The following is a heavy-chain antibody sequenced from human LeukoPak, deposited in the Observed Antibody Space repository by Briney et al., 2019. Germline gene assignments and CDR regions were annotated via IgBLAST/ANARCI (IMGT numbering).Heavy chain of an antibody. Sequence: SETLSLTCAVYGVSFSGYYWSWIRQPPGKGLEWIGEINHSGSTNYNPSLKSRVTISVDTSKNQFSLKLSSVTAADTAVYYCARAGVGATYLLGFRGWGMYPLGFDYWGQGTLVTVSS. D-gene: IGHD1-26*01. CDR3: ARAGVGATYLLGFRGWGMYPLGFDY. CDR1: GVSFSGYY. V-gene: IGHV4-34*01. CDR2: INHSGST. J-gene: IGHJ4*02.